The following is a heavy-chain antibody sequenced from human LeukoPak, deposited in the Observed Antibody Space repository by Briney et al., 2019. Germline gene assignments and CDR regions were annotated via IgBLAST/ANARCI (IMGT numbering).Heavy chain of an antibody. V-gene: IGHV4-59*01. D-gene: IGHD3-22*01. CDR3: ARTPGWLYFDY. CDR2: IYYSGST. Sequence: PSETLSLTCTVSDGSISSYYWSWIRQPPGKGLEWIGYIYYSGSTNYNPSLKSRVTISVDTSKNQFSLRLSSVTAADTAVYYCARTPGWLYFDYWGQGTLVTVSS. CDR1: DGSISSYY. J-gene: IGHJ4*02.